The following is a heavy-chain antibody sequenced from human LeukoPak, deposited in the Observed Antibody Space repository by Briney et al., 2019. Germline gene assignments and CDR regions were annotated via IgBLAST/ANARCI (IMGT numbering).Heavy chain of an antibody. Sequence: SETLSLTCTVSGGSISTYYWSWIRQAPGKGLKWIGHMYYSGSTTYNPSLKSRVTISIDTSKNQLSLKLSSVTAADTAVYYCARRSAAVMEDWFDPWGQGTLVIVSS. J-gene: IGHJ5*02. D-gene: IGHD2-2*01. CDR2: MYYSGST. V-gene: IGHV4-59*08. CDR3: ARRSAAVMEDWFDP. CDR1: GGSISTYY.